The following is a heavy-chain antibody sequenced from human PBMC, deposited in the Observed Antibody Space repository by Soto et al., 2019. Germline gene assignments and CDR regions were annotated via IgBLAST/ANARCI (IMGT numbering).Heavy chain of an antibody. CDR3: VRVQSNGADTNSRGYHYDGMDV. V-gene: IGHV3-30*04. D-gene: IGHD4-4*01. Sequence: QVHLVESGGGVVQPGRSLRLSCAASGFTFSTYAMHWVRQAPGKGLEWVAVISYDGSYKYYADSVKGRFTISRDNSKNMLYLQMNSLGAADTAVYYCVRVQSNGADTNSRGYHYDGMDVWCQGTTVTVSS. J-gene: IGHJ6*02. CDR2: ISYDGSYK. CDR1: GFTFSTYA.